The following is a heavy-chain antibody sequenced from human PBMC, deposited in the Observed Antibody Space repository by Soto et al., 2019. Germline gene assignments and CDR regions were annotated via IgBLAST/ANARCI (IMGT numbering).Heavy chain of an antibody. D-gene: IGHD3-3*01. Sequence: QVQLVQSGAEVKKPGASVKVSCKASGYTFTSYGITWVRQAPGQGLEWMGWISGYNGITNYAQKLQGSVPMTTDTSTSTAYMELRRVRSDDTAVYYCARDPTIFGVVQNYGMDVWGQGTTVTVSS. CDR3: ARDPTIFGVVQNYGMDV. J-gene: IGHJ6*02. CDR2: ISGYNGIT. CDR1: GYTFTSYG. V-gene: IGHV1-18*01.